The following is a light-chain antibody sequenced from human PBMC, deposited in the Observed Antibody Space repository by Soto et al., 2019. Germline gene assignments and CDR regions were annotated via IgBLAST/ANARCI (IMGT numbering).Light chain of an antibody. CDR2: DAS. V-gene: IGKV1-5*01. CDR3: QQYDNYPLT. J-gene: IGKJ4*01. CDR1: QIVRMW. Sequence: DIQMTQSPATLSASVGDRVTITCRSSQIVRMWLAWYKQKPGTAPKLLIFDASRLESGVPSRFSGSSSGTEFTLTIRSLQPDDFATYYCQQYDNYPLTFGGGTKVDIK.